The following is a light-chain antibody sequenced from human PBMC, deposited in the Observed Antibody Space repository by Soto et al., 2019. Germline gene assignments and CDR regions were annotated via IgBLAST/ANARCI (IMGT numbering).Light chain of an antibody. V-gene: IGKV1-5*01. J-gene: IGKJ4*01. CDR2: DAS. CDR3: QQSKSLSLS. Sequence: DIQMTQSPSTLSASVGDRITITCRASQSISGWLAWYQQKPGKAPKLLIYDASPLEDGVPSRFSGSGSGTEYILTISSLQPDDFATYYCQQSKSLSLSFGGGTRV. CDR1: QSISGW.